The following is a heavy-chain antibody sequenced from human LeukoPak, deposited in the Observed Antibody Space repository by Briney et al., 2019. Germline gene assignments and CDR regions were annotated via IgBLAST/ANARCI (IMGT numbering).Heavy chain of an antibody. V-gene: IGHV5-51*01. CDR1: GYSFTSYR. J-gene: IGHJ6*03. CDR2: IYPGDSET. D-gene: IGHD2-2*01. Sequence: GESLKISCKGSGYSFTSYRIGWVRQMPGKGLEWMGIIYPGDSETRYSPSFQGQVTISADKSISTAYLQWSSLKASDTAMYYCARVVPAASYYYYYYMDVWGKGTTVTVSS. CDR3: ARVVPAASYYYYYYMDV.